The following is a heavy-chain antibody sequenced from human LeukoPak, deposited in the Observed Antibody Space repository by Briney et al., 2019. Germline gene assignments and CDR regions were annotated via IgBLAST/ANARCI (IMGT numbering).Heavy chain of an antibody. CDR3: ARANDFWSGPTDY. Sequence: PSETLSLTCAVYGGSFSGYYWSWIRQPPGKGLDWIGEINHSGSTNYNPSLKSRVTISVDTSKNQFSLKLSSVTAADTAVYYCARANDFWSGPTDYWGQGTLVTVSS. CDR2: INHSGST. CDR1: GGSFSGYY. V-gene: IGHV4-34*01. D-gene: IGHD3-3*01. J-gene: IGHJ4*02.